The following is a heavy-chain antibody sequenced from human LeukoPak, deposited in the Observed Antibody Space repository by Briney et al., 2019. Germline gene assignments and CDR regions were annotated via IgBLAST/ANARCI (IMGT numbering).Heavy chain of an antibody. CDR1: GFTFSSYG. D-gene: IGHD1-26*01. CDR3: AEDSPSGMLDY. CDR2: ISYDGSNK. Sequence: GGSPRLSCAASGFTFSSYGMHWVRQAPGKGLEWVAVISYDGSNKYYADSVKGRFTISRDNSKNTLYLQMNCLRAEDTAVYYCAEDSPSGMLDYWGQGTLVTVSS. J-gene: IGHJ4*02. V-gene: IGHV3-30*18.